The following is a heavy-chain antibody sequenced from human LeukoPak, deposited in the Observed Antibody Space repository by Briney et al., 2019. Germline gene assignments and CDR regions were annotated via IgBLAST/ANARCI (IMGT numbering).Heavy chain of an antibody. CDR2: IYHSGST. D-gene: IGHD3-22*01. J-gene: IGHJ5*02. CDR3: ARDFYDSSGYYQGHNWFDP. V-gene: IGHV4-38-2*02. CDR1: GYSISSGYY. Sequence: SETLSLTCTVSGYSISSGYYWGWIRQPPGKGLEWIGSIYHSGSTYYNPSLKSRVTISVDTSKNQFSLKLSSVTAADTAVYYCARDFYDSSGYYQGHNWFDPWGQGTLVTVSS.